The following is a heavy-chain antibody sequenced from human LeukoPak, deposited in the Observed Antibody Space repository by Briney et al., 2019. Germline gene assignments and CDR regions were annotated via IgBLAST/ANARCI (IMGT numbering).Heavy chain of an antibody. V-gene: IGHV3-15*01. D-gene: IGHD2-8*01. CDR3: IVLMVYVSYYFDY. J-gene: IGHJ4*02. CDR1: GFTFSNAW. CDR2: IKSKTDGGTT. Sequence: PGGSLRLSCAASGFTFSNAWMSWVRQAPGKGLEWVGRIKSKTDGGTTDYAAPVKGRFTISRDDSKNTLYLQMNSLKTEDTAVYYCIVLMVYVSYYFDYWGQGTLVTVSS.